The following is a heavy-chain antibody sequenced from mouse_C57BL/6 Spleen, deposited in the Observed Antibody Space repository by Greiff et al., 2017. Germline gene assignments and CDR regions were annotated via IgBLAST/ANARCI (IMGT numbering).Heavy chain of an antibody. Sequence: EVQLVEPGGGLVQPGGSMKLSCAASGFTFSDAWMDWVRQSPEKGLEWVAEIRNKANNHATYYAESVKGTFTISRDDSKSSVYLQMNGLRAEDSGIYYCTIYYDYAFAYWGQGTLVTVSA. D-gene: IGHD2-4*01. CDR1: GFTFSDAW. V-gene: IGHV6-6*01. CDR3: TIYYDYAFAY. J-gene: IGHJ3*01. CDR2: IRNKANNHAT.